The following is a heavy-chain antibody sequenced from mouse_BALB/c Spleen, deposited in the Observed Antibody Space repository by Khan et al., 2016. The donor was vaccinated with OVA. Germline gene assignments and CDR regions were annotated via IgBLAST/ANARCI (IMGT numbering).Heavy chain of an antibody. D-gene: IGHD2-12*01. Sequence: QVQLQQSGAELAKPGASVKMSCKASGYNLTNYWMLWLKKSPGQGLEWIGYINPNTGYTEYSQMFRDKATLAADKSSSTAYMQLTSLTSEDSAVYHGARSPDSYDRGDYWGQGTSVTVSS. CDR1: GYNLTNYW. V-gene: IGHV1-7*01. CDR2: INPNTGYT. CDR3: ARSPDSYDRGDY. J-gene: IGHJ4*01.